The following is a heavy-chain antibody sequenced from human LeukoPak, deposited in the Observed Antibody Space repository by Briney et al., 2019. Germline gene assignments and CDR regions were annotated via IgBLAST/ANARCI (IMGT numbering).Heavy chain of an antibody. V-gene: IGHV3-30*04. J-gene: IGHJ4*02. D-gene: IGHD3-9*01. Sequence: PGGSLRLSCAASGFTFSSYAMHWVRQAPGKGLEWVTIISYDGSNKYYADSVKGRFTISRDNSKNTLYLQMNSLRAEDTAVYYCAKDTFRDPYYDILPCPGDYWGQGTLVTVSS. CDR2: ISYDGSNK. CDR3: AKDTFRDPYYDILPCPGDY. CDR1: GFTFSSYA.